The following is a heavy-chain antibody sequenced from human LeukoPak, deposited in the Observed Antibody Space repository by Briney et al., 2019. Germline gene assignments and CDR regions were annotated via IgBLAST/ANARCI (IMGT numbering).Heavy chain of an antibody. CDR2: IYTSGST. Sequence: SETLSLTCTVSGVSISSYYWSWLRQPAGKGLEWIGRIYTSGSTNYNPSLKSRVTMSVDTSKNQFSLKLSSVTAADTAVYYCARDGIVGAPRYYYYGMDVWGQGTTVTVSS. CDR1: GVSISSYY. V-gene: IGHV4-4*07. CDR3: ARDGIVGAPRYYYYGMDV. J-gene: IGHJ6*02. D-gene: IGHD1-26*01.